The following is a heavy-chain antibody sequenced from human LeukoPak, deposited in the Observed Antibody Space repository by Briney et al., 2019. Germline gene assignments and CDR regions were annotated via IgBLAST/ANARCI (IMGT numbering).Heavy chain of an antibody. V-gene: IGHV4-30-2*01. J-gene: IGHJ2*01. Sequence: PSQTLSLTCAVSGGSISSGGYSWSWIRQPPGKGLEWIGYIYHSGSTYYNPSLKSRVTISVDRSKNQFSLKLSSVTAADTAVYYCARGPGSRKVVIMLFDLWGRGTLVTVSS. CDR3: ARGPGSRKVVIMLFDL. CDR1: GGSISSGGYS. CDR2: IYHSGST. D-gene: IGHD3-3*01.